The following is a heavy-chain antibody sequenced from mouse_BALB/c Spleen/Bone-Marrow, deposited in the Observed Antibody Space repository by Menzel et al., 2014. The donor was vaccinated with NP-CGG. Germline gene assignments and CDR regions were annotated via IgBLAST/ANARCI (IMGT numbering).Heavy chain of an antibody. V-gene: IGHV1-82*01. CDR2: TYPGDGDT. J-gene: IGHJ2*01. CDR3: ARGGNYRFDY. D-gene: IGHD2-1*01. CDR1: GYAFXSSW. Sequence: VMLVESGPELVKPGASVKISCKASGYAFXSSWMNWVKQRPGQGLEWIGRTYPGDGDTNYNGKFKGKATLTADKSSSTAYMQLSSLTSVDSAVYFCARGGNYRFDYWGQGTTLTVSS.